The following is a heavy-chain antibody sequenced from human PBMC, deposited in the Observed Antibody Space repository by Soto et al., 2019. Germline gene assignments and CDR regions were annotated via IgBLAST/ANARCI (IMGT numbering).Heavy chain of an antibody. CDR2: TFHSGST. D-gene: IGHD4-17*01. V-gene: IGHV4-30-4*01. CDR1: GGSISGGIYY. J-gene: IGHJ2*01. Sequence: QVQLQESGPGLVKPSETLSLTCPVSGGSISGGIYYWSWFRQSPGKGLEWIGYTFHSGSTFYNPSLGSRVTISVDTSKNQFSLRLSSVTAADTAVYYCAREIIPLTTDWYFDLWGRGTLVTVSS. CDR3: AREIIPLTTDWYFDL.